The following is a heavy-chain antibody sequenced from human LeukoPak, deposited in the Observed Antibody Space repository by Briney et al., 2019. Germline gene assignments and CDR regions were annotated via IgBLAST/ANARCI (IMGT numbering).Heavy chain of an antibody. CDR2: ISSSGSTI. CDR3: ARGDYGDYGRPPDY. D-gene: IGHD4-17*01. J-gene: IGHJ4*02. Sequence: PGGSLRLSCAASGFTFSSYEMNWVRQAPGKGLEWVSYISSSGSTIYYADSVKGRFTISRDNAKNSLYLQMNSLRAEDTAVYYCARGDYGDYGRPPDYWGQGTLVTVSS. V-gene: IGHV3-48*03. CDR1: GFTFSSYE.